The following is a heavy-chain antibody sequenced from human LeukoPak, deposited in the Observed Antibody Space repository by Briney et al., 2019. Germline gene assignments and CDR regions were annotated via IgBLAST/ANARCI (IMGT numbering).Heavy chain of an antibody. CDR2: INQDGSEK. J-gene: IGHJ5*02. CDR1: GFTFSTYW. Sequence: GGSLRLSCAASGFTFSTYWMSWVRQAPGKGLEWVATINQDGSEKYYEDSVKGRFTISRDNANKSLYLQMNSLRAEDTAVYYCARDRGCFDAWGQGTLVTVSS. V-gene: IGHV3-7*04. CDR3: ARDRGCFDA. D-gene: IGHD3-10*01.